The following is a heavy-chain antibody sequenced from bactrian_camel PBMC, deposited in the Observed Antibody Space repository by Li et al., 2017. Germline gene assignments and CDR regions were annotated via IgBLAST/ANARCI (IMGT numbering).Heavy chain of an antibody. Sequence: DVQLVESGGDSVQAGGSLRLSRVVSGFIYLNPCISWFRQAPGKEREGVAAIGRISGSKYYAGPVKGRFTVSQEHGKDMRFLPETEEYTIYLGMTDLKAEDTAMYYCAAGVMTGGVCYNFDFALWDQGTQVTVS. J-gene: IGHJ6*01. CDR1: GFIYLNPC. CDR2: IGRISGSK. V-gene: IGHV3S59*01. D-gene: IGHD4*01. CDR3: KAEDTAMYYCAAGVMTGGVCYNFDFAL.